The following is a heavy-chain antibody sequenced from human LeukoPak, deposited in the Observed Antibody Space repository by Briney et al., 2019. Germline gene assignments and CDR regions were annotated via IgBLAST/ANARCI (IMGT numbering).Heavy chain of an antibody. J-gene: IGHJ4*02. CDR1: GFIFNSYG. CDR3: AKDQLNRYCSGGSCSTTLDS. Sequence: PGGSLRLSCAASGFIFNSYGMSWVRQAPGEGLEWVSGITGSTRSTYYADSVKGRFTISRDNSKNTLYLQMSSLRAEDTAIYYCAKDQLNRYCSGGSCSTTLDSWGQGTLATVSS. V-gene: IGHV3-23*01. D-gene: IGHD2-15*01. CDR2: ITGSTRST.